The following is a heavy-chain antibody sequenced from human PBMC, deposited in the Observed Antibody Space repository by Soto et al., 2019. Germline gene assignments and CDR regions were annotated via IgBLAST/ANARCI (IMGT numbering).Heavy chain of an antibody. D-gene: IGHD6-19*01. V-gene: IGHV3-30*18. CDR1: GFTFSSSG. J-gene: IGHJ4*02. CDR3: AKSPPAVAGYFDY. Sequence: QVQLVDSGGGVVQPGRSLRLSCAASGFTFSSSGMHWVRQAPGKGLEWVAVTSFDGSSGYYADSVRGRFTISRDNSNNTLYLQMNSLRAEDTAVYYCAKSPPAVAGYFDYWGQGTLVTVSS. CDR2: TSFDGSSG.